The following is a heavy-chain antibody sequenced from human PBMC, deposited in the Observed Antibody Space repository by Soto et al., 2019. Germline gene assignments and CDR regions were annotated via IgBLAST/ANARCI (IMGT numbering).Heavy chain of an antibody. V-gene: IGHV3-48*02. D-gene: IGHD3-22*01. CDR2: ISSSSSTI. Sequence: PGGSLRLSCAASGFTFSSYSMNWVRQAPGKGLEWVSYISSSSSTIYYADSVKGRFTISRDNAKNSLYLQMNSLRDEDTAVYYCARDASSGYYYGDGTFDYWGQGTLVTVSS. CDR1: GFTFSSYS. J-gene: IGHJ4*02. CDR3: ARDASSGYYYGDGTFDY.